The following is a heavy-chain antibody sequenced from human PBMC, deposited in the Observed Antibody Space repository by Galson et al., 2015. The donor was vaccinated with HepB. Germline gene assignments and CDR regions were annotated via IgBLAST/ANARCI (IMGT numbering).Heavy chain of an antibody. J-gene: IGHJ4*02. CDR2: IYYSGST. D-gene: IGHD3-22*01. V-gene: IGHV4-31*03. Sequence: TLSLTCTVSGGSISSGGYYWSWIRQHPGKGLEWIGYIYYSGSTYYNPSLKSRVTISVDTSKNQFSLKLSSVTAADTAVYYCARSGPDYYDSSGYYYVDYWGQGTLVTVSS. CDR3: ARSGPDYYDSSGYYYVDY. CDR1: GGSISSGGYY.